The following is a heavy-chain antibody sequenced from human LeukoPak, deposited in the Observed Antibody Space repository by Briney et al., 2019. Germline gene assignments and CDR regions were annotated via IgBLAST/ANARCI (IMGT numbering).Heavy chain of an antibody. CDR2: IYYSGST. CDR1: GGSVSSGSYY. Sequence: SETLSLTCTVSGGSVSSGSYYWSWIRQPPGKGLEWIGYIYYSGSTNYNPSLKSRVTISVDTSKNQFSLKLSSVTAADTAVYCCARDRPEYYDILTGYYKYYYGMDVWGKGTTVTVSS. J-gene: IGHJ6*04. D-gene: IGHD3-9*01. CDR3: ARDRPEYYDILTGYYKYYYGMDV. V-gene: IGHV4-61*01.